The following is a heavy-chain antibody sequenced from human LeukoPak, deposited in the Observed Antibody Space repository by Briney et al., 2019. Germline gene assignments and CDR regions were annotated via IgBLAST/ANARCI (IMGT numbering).Heavy chain of an antibody. D-gene: IGHD5-18*01. V-gene: IGHV3-30*01. Sequence: GSLRLSCAASGFTFSTPAMHWVRQPPGKGLEWVAVISSDGSDKYYADSVKGRFTISRDNSKNTLYLQMNSLRAEDTTVYYCARSSSSYFYTSLDYWGQGTLVTVSS. J-gene: IGHJ4*02. CDR1: GFTFSTPA. CDR3: ARSSSSYFYTSLDY. CDR2: ISSDGSDK.